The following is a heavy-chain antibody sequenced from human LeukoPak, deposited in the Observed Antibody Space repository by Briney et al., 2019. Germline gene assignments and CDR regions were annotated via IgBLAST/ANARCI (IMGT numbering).Heavy chain of an antibody. CDR3: VVSPNQNFFDY. CDR2: IYGSGST. V-gene: IGHV4-4*09. Sequence: SETLSLTCTVSGVSINSHYLNWIRQPPGKGLEWIGFIYGSGSTNYNPSLMSRVTMSVDTSKSQFSLKLSSVTAADTAVYYCVVSPNQNFFDYWGQGTLVTVSS. J-gene: IGHJ4*02. CDR1: GVSINSHY.